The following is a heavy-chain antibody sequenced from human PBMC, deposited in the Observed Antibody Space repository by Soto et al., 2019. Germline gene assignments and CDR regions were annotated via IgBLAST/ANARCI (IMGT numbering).Heavy chain of an antibody. CDR2: IKQDGSEK. CDR3: ARGVGSAMARRSDY. V-gene: IGHV3-7*03. D-gene: IGHD5-18*01. Sequence: EVQLVESGGGLVQPGGSLRLSCAASGFTFSSYWMSWVRQAPGKGLEWVANIKQDGSEKYYVDSVKGRFTIARDTAKNSRYLQMNSLRAEDTAVYYCARGVGSAMARRSDYWGQGTLVTVSS. CDR1: GFTFSSYW. J-gene: IGHJ4*02.